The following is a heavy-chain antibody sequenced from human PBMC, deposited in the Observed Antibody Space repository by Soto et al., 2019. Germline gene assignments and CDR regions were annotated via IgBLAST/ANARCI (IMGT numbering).Heavy chain of an antibody. Sequence: QVQLVQSGAEVKKPGASVKVSCKASGYTFTSYDINWVRQATGQGLEWMGWMNPNSGNTGYAQKFQGRVTMTRNTSISTAYMELSSLRSEDTAVYYCARGGGAPGPTIFGVVTFYYYMDVWGKGTTVTVSS. CDR2: MNPNSGNT. J-gene: IGHJ6*03. CDR1: GYTFTSYD. D-gene: IGHD3-3*01. V-gene: IGHV1-8*01. CDR3: ARGGGAPGPTIFGVVTFYYYMDV.